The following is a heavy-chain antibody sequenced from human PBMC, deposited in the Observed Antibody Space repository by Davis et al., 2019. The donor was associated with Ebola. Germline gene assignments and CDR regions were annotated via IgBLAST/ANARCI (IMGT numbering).Heavy chain of an antibody. J-gene: IGHJ3*02. Sequence: MPSETLSLTCTVSGGSISSGGYYWSWIRQPPGKGLEWIGYIYYSGSTNYNPSLKSRVTISVDTSKNQFSLKLSSVTAADTAVYYCARTYGPYAFDIWGQGTMVTVSS. CDR2: IYYSGST. CDR3: ARTYGPYAFDI. V-gene: IGHV4-61*08. D-gene: IGHD4-17*01. CDR1: GGSISSGGYY.